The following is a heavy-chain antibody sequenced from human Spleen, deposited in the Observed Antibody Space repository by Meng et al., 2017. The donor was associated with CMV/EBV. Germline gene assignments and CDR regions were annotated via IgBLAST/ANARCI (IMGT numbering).Heavy chain of an antibody. D-gene: IGHD5-12*01. CDR2: ISWNSSSI. Sequence: SLKISCVASGITFDKCAVHWVRQAPGKGLEWVSGISWNSSSIGYADSVKGRFTISRDNAKKSLYLQMNSLRDEDVALYFCAKDRLANYYYFGLDVWGQGTTVTVSS. CDR3: AKDRLANYYYFGLDV. J-gene: IGHJ6*01. CDR1: GITFDKCA. V-gene: IGHV3-9*03.